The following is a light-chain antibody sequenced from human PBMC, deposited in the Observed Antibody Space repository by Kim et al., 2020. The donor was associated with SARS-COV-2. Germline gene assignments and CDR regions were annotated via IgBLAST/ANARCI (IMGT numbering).Light chain of an antibody. J-gene: IGKJ1*01. CDR2: GAS. Sequence: EIVLTQSPGTLSLSPGERATLSCRASQSVSSNYLAWYQQKPGQAPRLLIYGASSRATGIPDRFSGGGSGTDFTLTISRLEPEDFAVYYSQQYGTSPQTFGQGTKVDIK. CDR1: QSVSSNY. CDR3: QQYGTSPQT. V-gene: IGKV3-20*01.